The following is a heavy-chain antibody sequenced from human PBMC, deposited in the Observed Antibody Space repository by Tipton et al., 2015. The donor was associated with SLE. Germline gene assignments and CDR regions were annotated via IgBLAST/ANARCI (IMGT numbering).Heavy chain of an antibody. J-gene: IGHJ3*02. CDR3: ARAYYYDSSGLGAFDI. Sequence: SLRLSCAASGFTFSSYAMRWVRQAPGKGLAWVSRINSDGSSTSYADSVKGRFTISRDNAKNTLYLQMNSLRAEDTAVYYCARAYYYDSSGLGAFDIWGQGTMVTVTS. CDR1: GFTFSSYA. V-gene: IGHV3-74*01. D-gene: IGHD3-22*01. CDR2: INSDGSST.